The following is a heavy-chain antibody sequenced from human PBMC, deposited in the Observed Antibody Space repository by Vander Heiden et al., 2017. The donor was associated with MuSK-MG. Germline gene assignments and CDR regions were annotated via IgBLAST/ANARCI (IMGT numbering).Heavy chain of an antibody. D-gene: IGHD2-2*01. CDR1: GYSFIDYY. Sequence: QEQLVQSGAEVKKPGSSVKVSCRASGYSFIDYYMHWVRQAPGQGLGWMGWINPNRGGTKYAQKSQGRVTMTRDTSMSTAYMELSRLRSDDTAVYYCARVGSMGYCSSTSCSPMDVWGKGTTVTVSS. CDR3: ARVGSMGYCSSTSCSPMDV. V-gene: IGHV1-2*02. J-gene: IGHJ6*04. CDR2: INPNRGGT.